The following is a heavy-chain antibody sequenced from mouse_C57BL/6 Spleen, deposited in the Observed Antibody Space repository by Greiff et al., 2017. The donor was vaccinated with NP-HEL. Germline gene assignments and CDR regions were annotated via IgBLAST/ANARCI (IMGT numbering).Heavy chain of an antibody. CDR3: AREGITTVVGDAMDY. Sequence: VHVKQSGPELVKPGASVKISCKASGYSFTDYNMNWVKQSNGKSLEWIGVINPNYGTTSYNQKFKGKATLTVDQSSSTAYMQLNSLTSEDSAVYYCAREGITTVVGDAMDYWGQGTSVTVSS. V-gene: IGHV1-39*01. J-gene: IGHJ4*01. CDR1: GYSFTDYN. D-gene: IGHD1-1*01. CDR2: INPNYGTT.